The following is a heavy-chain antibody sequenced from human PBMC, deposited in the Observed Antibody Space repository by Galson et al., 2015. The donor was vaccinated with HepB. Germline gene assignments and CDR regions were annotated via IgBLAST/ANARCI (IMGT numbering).Heavy chain of an antibody. D-gene: IGHD2-2*01. Sequence: SLRLSCAASGFTFSSYSMNWVRQAPGKGLEWVSSISSSSSYIYYADSVKGRFTISRDNAKNSLYLQVNSLRAEDTAVYYCASFMEADYQLLFQGGYYYYGMDVWGQGTTVTVSS. V-gene: IGHV3-21*01. CDR2: ISSSSSYI. CDR3: ASFMEADYQLLFQGGYYYYGMDV. J-gene: IGHJ6*02. CDR1: GFTFSSYS.